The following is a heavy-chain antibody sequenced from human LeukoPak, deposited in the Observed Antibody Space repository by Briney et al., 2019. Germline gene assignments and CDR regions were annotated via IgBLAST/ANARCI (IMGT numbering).Heavy chain of an antibody. CDR2: IRYDGSNK. CDR1: GFTFSSYG. Sequence: PGGSLRLSCAASGFTFSSYGMHWVRQAPAKGLEWVAFIRYDGSNKYYEDFGKGRFTISRDNSKNTLYLQMNSLRAEDTAVYYCAKEGDYSNYFDYWGQGTLVTVSS. CDR3: AKEGDYSNYFDY. J-gene: IGHJ4*02. D-gene: IGHD4-11*01. V-gene: IGHV3-30*02.